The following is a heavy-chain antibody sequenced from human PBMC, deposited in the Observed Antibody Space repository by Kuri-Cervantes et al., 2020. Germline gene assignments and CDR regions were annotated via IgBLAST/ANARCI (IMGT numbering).Heavy chain of an antibody. V-gene: IGHV1-18*01. J-gene: IGHJ4*02. CDR1: GYTFTSYC. CDR3: ARETDYGDYVNFDY. D-gene: IGHD4-17*01. CDR2: ISAYNGNT. Sequence: SVKVSCKASGYTFTSYCISWVRQAPGQGLEWMGWISAYNGNTNYAQKLQGRVTMTTDTSTSTAYMELRSLSSEDTAVYYCARETDYGDYVNFDYWGQGTLVTVSS.